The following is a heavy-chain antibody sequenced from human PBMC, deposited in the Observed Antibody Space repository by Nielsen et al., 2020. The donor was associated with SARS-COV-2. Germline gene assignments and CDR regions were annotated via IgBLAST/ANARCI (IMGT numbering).Heavy chain of an antibody. CDR2: ISYDGSNK. J-gene: IGHJ4*02. Sequence: GGSLRLSCAASGFTFSSYGMHWVRQAPGKGLEWVAVISYDGSNKYYADSVKGRFTISRDNSKNTLYLQMNSLRAEDTAVYYCAREIVATEGPGFDYWGQGTLVTVSS. CDR1: GFTFSSYG. D-gene: IGHD5-12*01. V-gene: IGHV3-30*03. CDR3: AREIVATEGPGFDY.